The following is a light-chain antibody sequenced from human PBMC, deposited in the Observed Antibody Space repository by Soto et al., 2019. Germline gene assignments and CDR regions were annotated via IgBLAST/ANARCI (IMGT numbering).Light chain of an antibody. Sequence: QSVLTQPASVSGSPGQSITISCTGTSSDVGGYNYVSWYQQYPGKAPKLMIYEVSNRPSGVSNRFSGSKSGDTASLTISGLQAEDEADYYCCSYALSSTPYVFGTGTKLTVL. CDR1: SSDVGGYNY. V-gene: IGLV2-14*01. CDR2: EVS. J-gene: IGLJ1*01. CDR3: CSYALSSTPYV.